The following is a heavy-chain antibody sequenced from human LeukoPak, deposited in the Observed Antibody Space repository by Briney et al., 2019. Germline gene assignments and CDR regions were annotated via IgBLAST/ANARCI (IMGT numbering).Heavy chain of an antibody. Sequence: GGSLRLSCAASGFTVSSNYMSWVRQAPGKGLEWVSVIYSGGSTYYADSVKGRFTISRDNAKNSLYLQMNSLRAEDTAVYYCARDSGRWDGYLLPPDYWGQGTLVTVSS. CDR1: GFTVSSNY. V-gene: IGHV3-53*01. CDR2: IYSGGST. CDR3: ARDSGRWDGYLLPPDY. D-gene: IGHD5-24*01. J-gene: IGHJ4*02.